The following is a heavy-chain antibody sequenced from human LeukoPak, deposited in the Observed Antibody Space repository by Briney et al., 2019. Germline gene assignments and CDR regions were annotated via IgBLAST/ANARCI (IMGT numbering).Heavy chain of an antibody. Sequence: GGSLRLSCAASGFTFSDYYMTWIRQAPGKGLEWVSYISGVASDIYYGDSVKGRFAISRDNAKNSVYLQMNSLRAEDTAVYYCARGGALGMDVWGQGTTVTVSS. V-gene: IGHV3-11*01. D-gene: IGHD1-26*01. CDR3: ARGGALGMDV. J-gene: IGHJ6*02. CDR2: ISGVASDI. CDR1: GFTFSDYY.